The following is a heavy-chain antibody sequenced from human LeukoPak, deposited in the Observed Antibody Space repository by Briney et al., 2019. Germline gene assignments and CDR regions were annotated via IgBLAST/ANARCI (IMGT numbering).Heavy chain of an antibody. Sequence: GGSLRLSCAASGFTFSNYAMSWVRQAPGKGLEWVSGISGSGVMTYYADSVKGRFTISRHNSKNTVYLQMSSLRSEDTAVYYCARGSAYSYAFTGRERTKSRLDYWGQGTLVTVSS. D-gene: IGHD5-18*01. J-gene: IGHJ4*02. CDR2: ISGSGVMT. CDR1: GFTFSNYA. CDR3: ARGSAYSYAFTGRERTKSRLDY. V-gene: IGHV3-23*01.